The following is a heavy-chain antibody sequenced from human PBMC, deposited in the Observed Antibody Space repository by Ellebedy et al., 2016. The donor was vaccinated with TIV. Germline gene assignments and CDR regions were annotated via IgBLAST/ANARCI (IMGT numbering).Heavy chain of an antibody. CDR2: INSDGSST. CDR1: GFAFSSRW. J-gene: IGHJ6*02. D-gene: IGHD1-1*01. CDR3: GRDERYGLDV. Sequence: PGGSLRLSCVASGFAFSSRWIHWVRQAPGKGLVWVSHINSDGSSTTYADSVKGRFTISRDNAKDTVYLQMNSLRAEDTAVYYCGRDERYGLDVWGQGTTVIVSS. V-gene: IGHV3-74*01.